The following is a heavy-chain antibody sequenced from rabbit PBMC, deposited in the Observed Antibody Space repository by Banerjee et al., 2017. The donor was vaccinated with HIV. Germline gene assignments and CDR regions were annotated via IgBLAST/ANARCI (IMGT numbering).Heavy chain of an antibody. Sequence: QSLEESGGGLVKPGASLTLTCKASGFSFNSGYDMCWVRQAPGKGLEWIACIYAGSSGNTYSATWAKGRFTISKTSSTTVTLQMTSLTAADTATEVGAREEEGGRFYFDLWGPGTLVTVS. CDR1: GFSFNSGYD. CDR3: AREEEGGRFYFDL. CDR2: IYAGSSGNT. J-gene: IGHJ4*01. V-gene: IGHV1S40*01.